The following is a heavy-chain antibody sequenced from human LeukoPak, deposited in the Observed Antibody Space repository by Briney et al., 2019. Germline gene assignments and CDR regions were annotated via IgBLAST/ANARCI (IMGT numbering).Heavy chain of an antibody. CDR2: FDPEDGET. Sequence: GASVKVSCKVSGYTLTELSMHWVRQAPGKGLEWMGGFDPEDGETIYAQKFQGRVTMTEDTSTDTAYMEVSGLRSDDTAVYFCATTLRATDDDYYGMDVWGQGTTVTVSS. CDR3: ATTLRATDDDYYGMDV. V-gene: IGHV1-24*01. J-gene: IGHJ6*02. CDR1: GYTLTELS. D-gene: IGHD2/OR15-2a*01.